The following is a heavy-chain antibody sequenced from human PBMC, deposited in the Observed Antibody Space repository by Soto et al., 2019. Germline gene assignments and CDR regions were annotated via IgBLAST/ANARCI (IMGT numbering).Heavy chain of an antibody. J-gene: IGHJ4*02. CDR2: IIPILGTA. V-gene: IGHV1-69*01. CDR1: GGTFSSYA. Sequence: QVQLVQSGAEVKKPGSSVKVSCKASGGTFSSYAISWVRQAPGQGLEWLGGIIPILGTANYAQKLQGSVKIGADESTSTGYMELSCLRSEDTAVYYGARDRITGTHPFDYGGQGALVTVSS. CDR3: ARDRITGTHPFDY. D-gene: IGHD1-20*01.